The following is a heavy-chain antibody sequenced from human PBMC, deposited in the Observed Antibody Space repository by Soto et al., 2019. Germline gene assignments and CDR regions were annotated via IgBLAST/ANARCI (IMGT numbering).Heavy chain of an antibody. V-gene: IGHV1-18*04. CDR2: ISGYNGNT. Sequence: QVQLVQSGAEVKKPGASVKVSCKASGYTFSSHGVSWVRRAPGQGLEWMGWISGYNGNTNYPQKLQGRVTMTTDTSTNTAYMELRSLRSDDTAVYYCASWAGQVRDFGGPFDSWGQGTLVTVSS. CDR3: ASWAGQVRDFGGPFDS. J-gene: IGHJ4*02. CDR1: GYTFSSHG. D-gene: IGHD4-17*01.